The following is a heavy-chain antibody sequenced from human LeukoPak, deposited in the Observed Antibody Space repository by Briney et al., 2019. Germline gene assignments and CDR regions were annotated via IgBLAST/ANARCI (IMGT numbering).Heavy chain of an antibody. V-gene: IGHV4-39*07. CDR2: IYTSGST. CDR3: ASEYYYDTSGYYSLAF. D-gene: IGHD3-22*01. J-gene: IGHJ4*02. CDR1: GGSISSSSYY. Sequence: PSETLSLTCTVSGGSISSSSYYWGWIRQPPGKGLEWIGRIYTSGSTNYNPSLKSRTTMSVDTSKNQFSLKLSSVTAADTAVYYCASEYYYDTSGYYSLAFWGQGTLVTVSS.